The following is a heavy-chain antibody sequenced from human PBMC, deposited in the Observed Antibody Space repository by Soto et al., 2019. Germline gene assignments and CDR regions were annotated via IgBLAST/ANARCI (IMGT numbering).Heavy chain of an antibody. J-gene: IGHJ5*02. Sequence: SETRSLTCPVFGEPLSGYSWTWFRKPPGKGLEWIGEINHSGSTNYNPSLKSRVTISVDTSKNRLSLKLTSVTAADTAVYYCARGDSGYIDNNWFDPWGQGTRVTVSS. CDR1: GEPLSGYS. D-gene: IGHD6-25*01. CDR3: ARGDSGYIDNNWFDP. CDR2: INHSGST. V-gene: IGHV4-34*01.